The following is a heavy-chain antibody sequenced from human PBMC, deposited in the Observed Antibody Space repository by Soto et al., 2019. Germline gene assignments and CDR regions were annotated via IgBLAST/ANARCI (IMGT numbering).Heavy chain of an antibody. J-gene: IGHJ5*02. V-gene: IGHV4-31*03. Sequence: QVQLQEAGPGLVKPSQTLSLTCTVSGGSIRSGGYYWSWIRQHPGKGLEWIGYIYYSGSTYYNPYLKSRVTISVDTSKNQFSMKLSSVTAADTAVYYCAREWGYCSGGSCYSYWCDPWGQGTLVTVSS. D-gene: IGHD2-15*01. CDR2: IYYSGST. CDR1: GGSIRSGGYY. CDR3: AREWGYCSGGSCYSYWCDP.